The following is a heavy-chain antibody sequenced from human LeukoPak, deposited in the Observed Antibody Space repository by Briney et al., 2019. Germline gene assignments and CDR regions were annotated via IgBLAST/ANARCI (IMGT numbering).Heavy chain of an antibody. D-gene: IGHD5-24*01. CDR3: ARGQRWLRIFDY. CDR1: GGSFSGYY. CDR2: INHSGST. J-gene: IGHJ4*02. V-gene: IGHV4-34*01. Sequence: PSETLSLTCAVYGGSFSGYYWSWIRQPPGKGLEWIGEINHSGSTNYNPSLKSRVTISVDTSKNQFSLKLSSVTAADTAVYYCARGQRWLRIFDYWGQGTLVTVSS.